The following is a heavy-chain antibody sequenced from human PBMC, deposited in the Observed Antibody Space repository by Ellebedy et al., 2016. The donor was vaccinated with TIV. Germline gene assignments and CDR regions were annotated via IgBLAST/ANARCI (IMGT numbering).Heavy chain of an antibody. V-gene: IGHV1-69*04. J-gene: IGHJ5*02. CDR3: ARDTVTTYNWFDP. CDR1: GGTFSSYA. CDR2: IIPILGIA. Sequence: AASVKVSCKASGGTFSSYAISWVRQAPGQGLEWMGRIIPILGIANYAQKFQGRVTITADNSTSTAYMELSSLRSEDTAVYYCARDTVTTYNWFDPWGQGTLVTVSS. D-gene: IGHD4-17*01.